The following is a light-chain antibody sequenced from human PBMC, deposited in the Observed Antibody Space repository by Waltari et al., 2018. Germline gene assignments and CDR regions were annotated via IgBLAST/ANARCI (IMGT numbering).Light chain of an antibody. Sequence: QPVLTQPPSASASLGPSSPPPCPLSSGSSTTNGDWYHQRPGTGPRFVMRVGTGGIVGSKGDGIPDRFSVLGSGLNRYLTIKNIQEEDESDYHCGADHGSGSNFVWVFGGGTKLTVL. CDR3: GADHGSGSNFVWV. J-gene: IGLJ3*02. CDR1: SGSSTTN. V-gene: IGLV9-49*01. CDR2: VGTGGIVG.